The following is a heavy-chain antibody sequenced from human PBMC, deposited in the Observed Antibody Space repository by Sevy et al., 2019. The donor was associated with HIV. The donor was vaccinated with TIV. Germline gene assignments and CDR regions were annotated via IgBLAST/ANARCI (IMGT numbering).Heavy chain of an antibody. CDR3: ANLVRTARIIEGWFDP. V-gene: IGHV1-24*01. Sequence: ASVKVSCKVSGNTLTELSMHWVRQSPGKGLEWMGSFDPKHGERIYAQKFQGRVAITADGSTSTAYMELSSLTFEDTAIYYCANLVRTARIIEGWFDPWGQGTLVTVSS. CDR1: GNTLTELS. J-gene: IGHJ5*02. D-gene: IGHD2-21*02. CDR2: FDPKHGER.